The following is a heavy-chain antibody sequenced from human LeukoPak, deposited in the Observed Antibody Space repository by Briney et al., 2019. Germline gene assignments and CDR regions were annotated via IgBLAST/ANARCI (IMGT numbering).Heavy chain of an antibody. CDR2: IKHSGST. V-gene: IGHV4-34*01. J-gene: IGHJ4*02. CDR1: GGSFSGYY. Sequence: SETLSLTCAVYGGSFSGYYWSWIRQPPGKGLERIGEIKHSGSTNYNPSLKSRVTISVDTSKNQFSLKLSSVTAADTAVYYCARGRTGGGFDYWGQGTLVTVSS. D-gene: IGHD3-16*01. CDR3: ARGRTGGGFDY.